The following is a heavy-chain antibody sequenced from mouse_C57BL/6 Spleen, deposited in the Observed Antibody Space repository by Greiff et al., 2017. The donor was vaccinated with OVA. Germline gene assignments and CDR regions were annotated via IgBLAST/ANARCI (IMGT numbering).Heavy chain of an antibody. CDR1: GFTFSDAW. V-gene: IGHV6-6*01. D-gene: IGHD2-3*01. CDR2: IRNKANNHAT. Sequence: DVMLVESGGGLVQPGGSMKLSCAASGFTFSDAWMDWVRQSPEKGLEWVAEIRNKANNHATYYADSVKGRFTISRDDSKSSVYLQMNSLRAEDTGIYYCTRYDGYYDFDYWGQGTTLTVSS. CDR3: TRYDGYYDFDY. J-gene: IGHJ2*01.